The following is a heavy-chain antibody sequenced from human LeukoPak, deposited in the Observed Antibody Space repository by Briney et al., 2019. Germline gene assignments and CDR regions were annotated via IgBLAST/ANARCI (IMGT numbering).Heavy chain of an antibody. CDR2: ISAYNGKT. V-gene: IGHV1-18*01. J-gene: IGHJ4*02. CDR1: GYTFTSYY. CDR3: ARPHCSSTSCYIGPYYFDY. Sequence: ASVKVSCKTSGYTFTSYYINWVRQAPGQGLEWMGWISAYNGKTRYTQELQGRVTMTIDTSTSTAYMELRSLRSDDTAVYYCARPHCSSTSCYIGPYYFDYWGQGTLVTVSS. D-gene: IGHD2-2*02.